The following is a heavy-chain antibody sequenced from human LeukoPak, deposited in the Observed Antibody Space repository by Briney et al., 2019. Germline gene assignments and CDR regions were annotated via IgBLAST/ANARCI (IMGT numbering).Heavy chain of an antibody. D-gene: IGHD6-13*01. CDR2: MNPNSGNT. CDR3: ARAPPAAAGAYYYYGMDV. V-gene: IGHV1-8*02. CDR1: GYTFTSYG. J-gene: IGHJ6*02. Sequence: ASVKVSCKASGYTFTSYGITWVRQAPGQGLEWMGWMNPNSGNTGYAQKFQGRVTMTRNTSISTAYMELSSLRSEDTAVYYCARAPPAAAGAYYYYGMDVWGQGTTVTVSS.